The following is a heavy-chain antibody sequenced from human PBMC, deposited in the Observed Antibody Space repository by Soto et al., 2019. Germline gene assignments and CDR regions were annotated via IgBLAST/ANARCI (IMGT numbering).Heavy chain of an antibody. J-gene: IGHJ4*02. CDR3: AKDLRGFSHVQGGY. CDR1: GITINESA. D-gene: IGHD3-16*01. CDR2: IRGGADST. Sequence: EEQLLESGGGLVQPGGSLRLSCAGSGITINESAMSWVRQAPGKGLEWVSAIRGGADSTDYADSVKGRFTISRDNSKNTLYLQMNSLRVEDKAVYYCAKDLRGFSHVQGGYWGQGTLVTVSS. V-gene: IGHV3-23*01.